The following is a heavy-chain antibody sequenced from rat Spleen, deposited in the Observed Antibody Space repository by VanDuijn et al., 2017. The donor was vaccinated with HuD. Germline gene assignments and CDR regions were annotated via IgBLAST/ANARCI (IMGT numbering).Heavy chain of an antibody. J-gene: IGHJ1*01. Sequence: EVQLVESGGGLVQPGRSLKLSCVASGLTFNNYWMTWIRQAPGKGLEWVASITNTGGSTYYLDSVKGRFTLSRDNAKSTLYLQMDSLGSEDTATYYCTRKYTTDYYWYFDFWGPGTMVTVSS. CDR2: ITNTGGST. V-gene: IGHV5-31*01. CDR1: GLTFNNYW. D-gene: IGHD1-6*01. CDR3: TRKYTTDYYWYFDF.